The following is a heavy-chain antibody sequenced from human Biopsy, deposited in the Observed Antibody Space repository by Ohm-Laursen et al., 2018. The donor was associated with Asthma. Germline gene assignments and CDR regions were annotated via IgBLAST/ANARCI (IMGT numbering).Heavy chain of an antibody. CDR3: ARTFHFWSPYHAEHYQL. Sequence: SLRLSCAASGFTFSNYVMSWVRQVPGKGLEWVANIKHGGTEKNHVDSLKGRFTISRDNAKNSLYLQMNSLRAEDTAVYYCARTFHFWSPYHAEHYQLWGQGTLVTVPS. D-gene: IGHD3-3*02. J-gene: IGHJ1*01. CDR2: IKHGGTEK. CDR1: GFTFSNYV. V-gene: IGHV3-7*01.